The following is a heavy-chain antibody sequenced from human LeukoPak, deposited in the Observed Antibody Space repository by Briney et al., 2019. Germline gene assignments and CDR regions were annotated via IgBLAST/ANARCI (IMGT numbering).Heavy chain of an antibody. D-gene: IGHD3-9*01. J-gene: IGHJ4*02. V-gene: IGHV3-23*01. CDR2: ISGSGGST. Sequence: PGASLRLSWAASGFTFSSYAMSWVRQAPGKGLEWVSAISGSGGSTYYADSVKGRFTISRDNSKNTLYLQMNSLRAEDTAVYYCAKDRSAFDWLLANYWGQGTLVTVSS. CDR1: GFTFSSYA. CDR3: AKDRSAFDWLLANY.